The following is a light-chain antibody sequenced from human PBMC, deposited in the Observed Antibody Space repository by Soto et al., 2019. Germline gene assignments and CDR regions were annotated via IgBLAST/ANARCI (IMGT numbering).Light chain of an antibody. J-gene: IGKJ4*01. Sequence: EIVFTQSPDTLSLSPGQRATPSCRSSQSVRSDYFAWYQQKPGQAPRVIIFGVSTRATGVPDRFSGSGSGTDFTLTISRLEPEDFALYYCQQYGNSPLTFGGGTKVDIK. CDR2: GVS. CDR1: QSVRSDY. V-gene: IGKV3-20*01. CDR3: QQYGNSPLT.